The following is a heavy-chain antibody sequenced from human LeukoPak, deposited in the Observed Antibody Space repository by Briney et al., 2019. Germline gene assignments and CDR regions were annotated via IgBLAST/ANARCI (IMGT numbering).Heavy chain of an antibody. CDR1: GFTFSDHI. CDR2: VSGSGSTV. V-gene: IGHV3-48*01. J-gene: IGHJ4*02. Sequence: GGSLRLSCAASGFTFSDHIMNWVRQLPGERLEWVAYVSGSGSTVYYADSVKGRFTISRDNGKSSLYLQMNSLRVEDTALYYCVRQFASWGQGALVTASS. CDR3: VRQFAS.